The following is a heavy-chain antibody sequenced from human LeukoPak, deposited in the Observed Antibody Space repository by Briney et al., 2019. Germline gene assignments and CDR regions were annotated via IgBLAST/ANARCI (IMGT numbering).Heavy chain of an antibody. CDR2: ISSSSSYI. V-gene: IGHV3-21*01. D-gene: IGHD3-3*01. CDR3: AGDLILDFGVVTYAFDI. CDR1: GFTFSSYS. J-gene: IGHJ3*02. Sequence: GGSLRLSCAASGFTFSSYSMNWVRQAPGKGLEWVSSISSSSSYIYYADSVKGRFTISRDNAKNSLYLQMNSLRAEDTAVYYCAGDLILDFGVVTYAFDIWGQGTMVTVSS.